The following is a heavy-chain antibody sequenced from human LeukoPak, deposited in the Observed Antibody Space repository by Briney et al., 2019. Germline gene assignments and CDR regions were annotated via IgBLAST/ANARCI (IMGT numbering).Heavy chain of an antibody. CDR1: GFTFSSYS. CDR3: AKKHSTGLDP. CDR2: ISRSSSYI. V-gene: IGHV3-21*04. Sequence: GGSLRLSCAGSGFTFSSYSMNWVRQAPAKGLQWVSSISRSSSYIYYADSVKGRFTISRDNSKNTLYLQMNSLRAEDTAVYYCAKKHSTGLDPWGQGTLVTVSS. J-gene: IGHJ5*02. D-gene: IGHD2/OR15-2a*01.